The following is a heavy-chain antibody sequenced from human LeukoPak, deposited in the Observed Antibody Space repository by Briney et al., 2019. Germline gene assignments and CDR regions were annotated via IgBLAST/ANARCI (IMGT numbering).Heavy chain of an antibody. V-gene: IGHV3-48*03. Sequence: GGSLRLSCAASGFTFSSYEMNWVRQAPGKGLEWLSYISSSGSTIYYADSVKGRFTISRDNAKNSLYLQMNSLRAEDTAVYYCARGQADYGDYVLDWGQGTLVTVSS. D-gene: IGHD4-17*01. CDR2: ISSSGSTI. CDR3: ARGQADYGDYVLD. CDR1: GFTFSSYE. J-gene: IGHJ4*02.